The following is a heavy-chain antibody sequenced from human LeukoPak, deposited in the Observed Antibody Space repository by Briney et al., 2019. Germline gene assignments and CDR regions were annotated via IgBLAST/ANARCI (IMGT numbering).Heavy chain of an antibody. J-gene: IGHJ1*01. CDR2: IYSGGST. D-gene: IGHD4-23*01. CDR1: GFTVSSNY. V-gene: IGHV3-66*01. CDR3: AKDMVVTPVYFQH. Sequence: GGSLRLSCAASGFTVSSNYMSWVRQAPGKGLEWVSVIYSGGSTYYADSVKGRFTISRDNSKNTLYLQMNSLRAEDTAVYYCAKDMVVTPVYFQHWGQGTLVTVSS.